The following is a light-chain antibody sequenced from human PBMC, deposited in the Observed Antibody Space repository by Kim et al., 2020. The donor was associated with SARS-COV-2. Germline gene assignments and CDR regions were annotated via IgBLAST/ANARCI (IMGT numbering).Light chain of an antibody. CDR3: QAWDSSTAWV. Sequence: VAPGQTASMTCSGDKLGDKYACWYQQKPGQSPVLVIYQDSKRPSGIPERFSGSNSGNTATLTISGTQAMDEADYYCQAWDSSTAWVFGGGTKLTVL. J-gene: IGLJ3*02. V-gene: IGLV3-1*01. CDR1: KLGDKY. CDR2: QDS.